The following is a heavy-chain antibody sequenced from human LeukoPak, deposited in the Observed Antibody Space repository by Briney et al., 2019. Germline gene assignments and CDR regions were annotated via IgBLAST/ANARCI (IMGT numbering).Heavy chain of an antibody. CDR3: ARDLRSIVVVPAAIPSNHYYYYGMDV. Sequence: ASVKVSCKASGYTFTSYGISWVRQAPGQGLEWMGWISAYNGNTNYAQKLQGRVTMTTDTSTSTAYMELRSLRSDDTAVYYCARDLRSIVVVPAAIPSNHYYYYGMDVWGQGTTVTVSS. J-gene: IGHJ6*02. CDR1: GYTFTSYG. D-gene: IGHD2-2*02. CDR2: ISAYNGNT. V-gene: IGHV1-18*01.